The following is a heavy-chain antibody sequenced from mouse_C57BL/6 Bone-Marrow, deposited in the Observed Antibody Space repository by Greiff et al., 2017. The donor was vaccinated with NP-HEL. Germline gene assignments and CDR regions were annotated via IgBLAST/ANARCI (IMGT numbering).Heavy chain of an antibody. Sequence: EVKVVESGGGLVQPGGSLSLSCAASGFTFTDYYMSWVRQPPGKALEWLGFIRNKANGYTTEYSASVKGRFTISRDNSQSILYLPMNALRAEDSATYYCARRAVVEAMDYWGQGTSVTVSS. CDR1: GFTFTDYY. J-gene: IGHJ4*01. D-gene: IGHD1-1*01. CDR3: ARRAVVEAMDY. V-gene: IGHV7-3*01. CDR2: IRNKANGYTT.